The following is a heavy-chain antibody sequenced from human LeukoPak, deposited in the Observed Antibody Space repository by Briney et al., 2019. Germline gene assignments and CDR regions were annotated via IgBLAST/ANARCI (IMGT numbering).Heavy chain of an antibody. J-gene: IGHJ6*01. CDR1: GYTFTSYG. Sequence: ASVKVSCKASGYTFTSYGISWVRQAPGQGLEWMGGISAYNGNTNYAQKLQGRVTMTRDSSTSTVYMELSSLRSEDTAVYYCARRDWNDGNYYYYGMDVWGQGTTVTVSS. D-gene: IGHD1-1*01. CDR2: ISAYNGNT. CDR3: ARRDWNDGNYYYYGMDV. V-gene: IGHV1-18*01.